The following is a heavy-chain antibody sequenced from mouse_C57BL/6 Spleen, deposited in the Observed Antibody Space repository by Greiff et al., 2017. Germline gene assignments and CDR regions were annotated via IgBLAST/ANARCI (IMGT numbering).Heavy chain of an antibody. CDR1: GYTFTSYW. J-gene: IGHJ3*01. CDR3: ACEYPY. V-gene: IGHV1-69*01. Sequence: QVQLQQPGAELVMPGASVKLSCKASGYTFTSYWMHWVKQRPGQGLEWIGEIDPSDSYTNYNQKFKGKSTLTIDKSSSTAYMQLSSLTSEDAAFYYCACEYPYWGQGTLVTVSA. CDR2: IDPSDSYT. D-gene: IGHD5-1*01.